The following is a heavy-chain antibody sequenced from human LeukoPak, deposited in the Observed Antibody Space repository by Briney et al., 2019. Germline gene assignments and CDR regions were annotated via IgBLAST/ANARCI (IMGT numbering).Heavy chain of an antibody. Sequence: SQTLSLTCAISGDSVSSNSAAWNWIRQSPSRGLEWLGRTCYRSKWYNDYAVSVKSRITINPDTSKNQFSLQLDSVTPEDTAVYYCARTKGIAVAGTYDYWGQGTLSPSPQ. J-gene: IGHJ4*02. CDR2: TCYRSKWYN. D-gene: IGHD6-19*01. CDR3: ARTKGIAVAGTYDY. CDR1: GDSVSSNSAA. V-gene: IGHV6-1*01.